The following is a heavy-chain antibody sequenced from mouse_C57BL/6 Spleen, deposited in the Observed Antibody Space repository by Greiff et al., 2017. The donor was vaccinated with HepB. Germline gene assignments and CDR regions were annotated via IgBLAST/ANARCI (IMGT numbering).Heavy chain of an antibody. CDR2: ISYDGSN. Sequence: EVKLMESGPGLVKPSQSLSLTCSVTGYSITSGYYWNWIRQFPGNKLEWMGYISYDGSNNYNPSLKNRISITRDTSKNQFFLKLNSVTTEDTATYYCARDSSGYLYWYFDVWGTGTTVTVSS. V-gene: IGHV3-6*01. J-gene: IGHJ1*03. CDR3: ARDSSGYLYWYFDV. CDR1: GYSITSGYY. D-gene: IGHD3-2*02.